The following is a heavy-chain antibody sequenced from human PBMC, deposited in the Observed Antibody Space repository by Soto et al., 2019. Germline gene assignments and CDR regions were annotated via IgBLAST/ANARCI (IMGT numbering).Heavy chain of an antibody. D-gene: IGHD3-22*01. J-gene: IGHJ6*02. V-gene: IGHV4-31*03. CDR3: ARDYNDWQPEDYYYYGMDV. CDR2: IYYSGST. Sequence: PSETLSLTCTVSGGSISSGGYYWSWIRQHPGKGLEWIGYIYYSGSTYYNPSLKSRVTISVDTSKNQFSLKLSSVTAADTAVYYCARDYNDWQPEDYYYYGMDVWGQGTTVTVSS. CDR1: GGSISSGGYY.